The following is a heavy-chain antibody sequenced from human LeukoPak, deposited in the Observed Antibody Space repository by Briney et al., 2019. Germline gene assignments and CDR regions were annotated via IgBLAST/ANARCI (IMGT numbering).Heavy chain of an antibody. D-gene: IGHD3-10*01. CDR3: ARGDYGSASYYYYMDV. V-gene: IGHV1-8*01. CDR2: MNPNSGNT. J-gene: IGHJ6*03. CDR1: GYTFTSYD. Sequence: ASVKVSCKASGYTFTSYDINWVRQATGQGLEWMGWMNPNSGNTGYAQKFQGRVTMTRNTSISTAYMELSSLRSEDTAVYYCARGDYGSASYYYYMDVWGKGTTVTVSS.